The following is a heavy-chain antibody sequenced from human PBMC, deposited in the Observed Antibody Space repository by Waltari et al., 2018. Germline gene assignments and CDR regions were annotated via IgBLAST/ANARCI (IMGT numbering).Heavy chain of an antibody. D-gene: IGHD3-3*01. Sequence: QVQLQESGPGLVKPSETLSLTCAVSGGSISSYYWSWIRQPAGKGLEWIGRIYTSGSTNYNPSLKSRVTMSVDTSKNQFSLKLSSVTAADTAVYYCARGSGGGFGTIFGVVISDAFDIWGQGTMVTVSS. V-gene: IGHV4-4*07. CDR1: GGSISSYY. CDR3: ARGSGGGFGTIFGVVISDAFDI. J-gene: IGHJ3*02. CDR2: IYTSGST.